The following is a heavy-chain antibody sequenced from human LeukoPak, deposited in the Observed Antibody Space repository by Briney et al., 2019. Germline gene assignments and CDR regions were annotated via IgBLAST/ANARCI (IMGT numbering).Heavy chain of an antibody. CDR2: FDPEDGET. CDR1: GYTLTELS. D-gene: IGHD2-2*02. CDR3: ATAQPDCSSTSCYSIGYYYYGMDV. J-gene: IGHJ6*02. Sequence: ASVKVSCKVSGYTLTELSMHWVRQAPGKGLEWMGGFDPEDGETIYAQKFQGRVTMTEDISTDTAYMELSSLRSEDTAVYYCATAQPDCSSTSCYSIGYYYYGMDVWGQGTTVTVSS. V-gene: IGHV1-24*01.